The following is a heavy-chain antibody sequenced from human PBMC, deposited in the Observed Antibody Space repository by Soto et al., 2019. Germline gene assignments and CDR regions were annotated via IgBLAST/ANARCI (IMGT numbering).Heavy chain of an antibody. CDR2: IKEHGNDK. D-gene: IGHD2-2*01. CDR1: GFTFSNYW. J-gene: IGHJ6*02. CDR3: AGLPDLVVQAGRTDTPFDYRMPV. Sequence: GGSLRLSCAASGFTFSNYWMNWVRQAPGKGLEWVANIKEHGNDKNYVDSVTGRFTIFRDNAQNSVLLQMNSLRIEYTAVYYLAGLPDLVVQAGRTDTPFDYRMPVRVQRTTGPVAS. V-gene: IGHV3-7*03.